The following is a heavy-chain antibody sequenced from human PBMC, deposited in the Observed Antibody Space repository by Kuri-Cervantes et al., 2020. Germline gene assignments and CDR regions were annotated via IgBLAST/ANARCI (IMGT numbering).Heavy chain of an antibody. J-gene: IGHJ3*02. CDR2: ISSSSSYI. CDR3: ARLPGYSSGWSEFGAFDI. V-gene: IGHV3-21*01. Sequence: GGSLRLSCAVPGFTFSNYWMSWVRQAPGKGLEWVSSISSSSSYIYYADSVKGRFTISRDNAKNSLYLQMNSLRAEDTAVYYCARLPGYSSGWSEFGAFDIWGQGTMVTVSS. CDR1: GFTFSNYW. D-gene: IGHD6-19*01.